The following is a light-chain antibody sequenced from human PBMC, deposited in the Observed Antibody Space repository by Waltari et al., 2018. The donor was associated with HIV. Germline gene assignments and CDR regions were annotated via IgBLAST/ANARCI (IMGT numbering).Light chain of an antibody. Sequence: ELTQTPSISVSPGQTVNVTCSGPELATAHTYWYQRKPGRSPVLVMDQDNKRPSGIPDRFSASNSGKTATLTISETQPIDEADYYCQAWDSKTVLFGGGTKLTVL. J-gene: IGLJ2*01. V-gene: IGLV3-1*01. CDR3: QAWDSKTVL. CDR1: ELATAH. CDR2: QDN.